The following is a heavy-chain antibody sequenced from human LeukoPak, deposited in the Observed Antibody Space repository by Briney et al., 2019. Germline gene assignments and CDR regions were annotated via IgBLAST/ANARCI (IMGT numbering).Heavy chain of an antibody. V-gene: IGHV7-4-1*02. CDR3: ARDSNNYYNYYMDV. CDR1: GYTFTNYD. D-gene: IGHD2/OR15-2a*01. CDR2: INTNTGNP. Sequence: VASVKVSCKASGYTFTNYDMNWVRQAPGQGLEWMGWINTNTGNPTYAQGFTGRFVFSLDTSVSTAYLQISSLKAEDTAVYYCARDSNNYYNYYMDVWGRGTTVTVSS. J-gene: IGHJ6*03.